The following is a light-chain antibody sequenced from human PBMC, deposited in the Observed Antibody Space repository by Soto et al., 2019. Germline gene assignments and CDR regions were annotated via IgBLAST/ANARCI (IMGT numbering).Light chain of an antibody. CDR2: GAS. J-gene: IGKJ1*01. V-gene: IGKV3-15*01. CDR3: QHYNNWPPWT. CDR1: QSVSSN. Sequence: EIVMTQSPATLSVSPGERATLSCRASQSVSSNLAWYQQKAGQAPRLLIYGASTRATGIPARFGGSGSGTEFTLTISSLQSEDFASYYWQHYNNWPPWTFGQGTKVEIK.